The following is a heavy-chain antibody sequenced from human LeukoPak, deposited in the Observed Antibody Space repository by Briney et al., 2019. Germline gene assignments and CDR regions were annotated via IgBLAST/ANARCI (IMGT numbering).Heavy chain of an antibody. CDR2: IPSDGANK. D-gene: IGHD6-13*01. V-gene: IGHV3-30*12. CDR1: GFSFRSYG. CDR3: ARDQIAAAGNPYYYGMDV. Sequence: GGSLRLSCAASGFSFRSYGLHWVRQAPGKGLEWVSFIPSDGANKYYADSVKGRFTISRDNSENTLYLQMNSLRAEDTAVYYCARDQIAAAGNPYYYGMDVWGQGTTVTVS. J-gene: IGHJ6*02.